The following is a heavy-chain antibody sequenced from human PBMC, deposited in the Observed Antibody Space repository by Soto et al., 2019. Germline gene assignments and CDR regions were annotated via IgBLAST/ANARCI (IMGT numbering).Heavy chain of an antibody. CDR3: VRAARYQLLYEAHHNNWFDP. Sequence: SVKVSCKASGGTFSSYAISWVRQAPGQGLEWMGGIIPIFGTANYAQKFQGRVTITADESTSTAYMELSSLRSEDTAVYYCVRAARYQLLYEAHHNNWFDPWGQGTLVTVSS. D-gene: IGHD2-2*02. J-gene: IGHJ5*02. CDR1: GGTFSSYA. CDR2: IIPIFGTA. V-gene: IGHV1-69*13.